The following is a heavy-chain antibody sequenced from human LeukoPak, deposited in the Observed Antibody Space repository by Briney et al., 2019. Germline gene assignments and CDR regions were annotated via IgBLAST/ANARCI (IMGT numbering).Heavy chain of an antibody. J-gene: IGHJ3*02. CDR1: GYSFTNYW. Sequence: GESLKISCKGSGYSFTNYWIAWVRRMPGQGLEWMAIIYPGDSDARYSPSFQGQVTISVDKSISTTYLRWSSLNASDTAIYYCARRGWGFGELKRDHDTFDIWGQRTMVTVSS. CDR2: IYPGDSDA. V-gene: IGHV5-51*01. D-gene: IGHD3-10*01. CDR3: ARRGWGFGELKRDHDTFDI.